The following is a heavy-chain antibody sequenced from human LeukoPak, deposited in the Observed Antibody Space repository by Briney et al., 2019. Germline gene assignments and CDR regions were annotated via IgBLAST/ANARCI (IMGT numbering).Heavy chain of an antibody. CDR3: ARVAARYSKPCYYDCYRDV. CDR2: ISSSSSYI. J-gene: IGHJ6*03. V-gene: IGHV3-21*01. CDR1: GFTFSSYR. D-gene: IGHD4-11*01. Sequence: PGGSLRLSCAASGFTFSSYRMNWVRQAPGKGLEWVSSISSSSSYIHYADSVKGLFTISRDNAKNSLYLQMNSLRAEDTAVYYCARVAARYSKPCYYDCYRDVRGKGTTVTVSS.